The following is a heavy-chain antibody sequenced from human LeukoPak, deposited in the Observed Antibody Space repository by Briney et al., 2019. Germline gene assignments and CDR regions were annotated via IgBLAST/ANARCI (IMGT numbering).Heavy chain of an antibody. J-gene: IGHJ4*02. V-gene: IGHV3-21*01. Sequence: PGGSLRLACAASGFTFSSYSMNWVRQAPGKGLEWVSSISSSSSYIYYADSVKGRFTISRDNAKNSLYLQMNSLRAEDTAVYYCARAGGGSDTSYFDYWGQGTLVTVSS. CDR3: ARAGGGSDTSYFDY. CDR2: ISSSSSYI. D-gene: IGHD2-15*01. CDR1: GFTFSSYS.